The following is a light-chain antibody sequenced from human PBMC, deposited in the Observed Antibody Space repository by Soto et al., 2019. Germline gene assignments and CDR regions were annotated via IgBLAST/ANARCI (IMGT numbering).Light chain of an antibody. V-gene: IGLV2-8*01. Sequence: QSALTQPPSASGSPGQSVSISCTGTSSDVGGHNYVSWYRQHPGTAPQLLIYEVTKRPSGVPARFSASKSGNTASLTVSGLQAEDEADYYCCSYGGSDNLVFGGGTKLTVL. CDR3: CSYGGSDNLV. J-gene: IGLJ2*01. CDR2: EVT. CDR1: SSDVGGHNY.